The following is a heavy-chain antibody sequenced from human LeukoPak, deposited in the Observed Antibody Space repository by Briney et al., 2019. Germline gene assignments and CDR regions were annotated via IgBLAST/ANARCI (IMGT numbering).Heavy chain of an antibody. J-gene: IGHJ3*02. V-gene: IGHV4-4*07. D-gene: IGHD3-16*02. CDR3: ARGFVITFGGVIGTRAFDI. Sequence: SETLSLTCTVSGGSISSYYWSWIRQPAGKGLEWIGRIYTSGSTNYNPSLKSRVTMSVDTSKNQFSLKLSSVTAADTAVYYCARGFVITFGGVIGTRAFDIWGQGTMVTVSS. CDR1: GGSISSYY. CDR2: IYTSGST.